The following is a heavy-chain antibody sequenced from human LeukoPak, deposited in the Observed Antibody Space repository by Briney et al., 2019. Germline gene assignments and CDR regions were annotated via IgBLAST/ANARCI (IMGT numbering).Heavy chain of an antibody. Sequence: GGSLRVSCAASGFTFRSYEMSWVRQAPGKGLEWVSGISGSGDRTYYADSVKGRFTISRDNSKNTLCLQMNSLSADDTAIYYCAKVDCGTSGCRRIDYWGQGALVTVSS. D-gene: IGHD5-12*01. CDR3: AKVDCGTSGCRRIDY. CDR1: GFTFRSYE. J-gene: IGHJ4*02. V-gene: IGHV3-23*01. CDR2: ISGSGDRT.